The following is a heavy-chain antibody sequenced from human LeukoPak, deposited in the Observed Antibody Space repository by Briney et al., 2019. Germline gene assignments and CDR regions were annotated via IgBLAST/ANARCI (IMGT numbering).Heavy chain of an antibody. CDR3: ARHPGVLTGYSYYFDY. J-gene: IGHJ4*02. CDR2: IYHSGST. D-gene: IGHD3-9*01. Sequence: PSETLSLTCAVSGCSISSGYYWGWIRQPPGKGLEWIGSIYHSGSTYYNPSLKSRVTISVDTSKNQFSLKLSSVTAADTAVYYCARHPGVLTGYSYYFDYWGQGTLVTVSS. CDR1: GCSISSGYY. V-gene: IGHV4-38-2*01.